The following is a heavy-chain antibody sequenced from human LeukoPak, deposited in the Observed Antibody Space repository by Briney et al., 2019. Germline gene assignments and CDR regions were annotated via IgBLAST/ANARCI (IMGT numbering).Heavy chain of an antibody. V-gene: IGHV4-4*02. Sequence: SETLSLTCAVSGYSISSSNWWGWIRQPPGKGLEWIGEINHSGSTNYNPSLKSRVTISVDTSKNQFSLKLSSVTAADTAVYYCARHQWATRGFDPWGQGTLVTASS. CDR2: INHSGST. CDR3: ARHQWATRGFDP. J-gene: IGHJ5*02. CDR1: GYSISSSNW. D-gene: IGHD1-26*01.